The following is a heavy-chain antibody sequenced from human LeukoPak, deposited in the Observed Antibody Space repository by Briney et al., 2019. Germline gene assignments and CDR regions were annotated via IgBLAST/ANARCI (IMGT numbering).Heavy chain of an antibody. V-gene: IGHV5-51*01. Sequence: GESLKISCKGSGYSFTSYWIGWVRQMPGKGLEWMGIIYPGDSDTRYSPSFQGQVTISADKSISTAYLQWSSLKASDTAMYYRARSTDVTVTTSYFDYWGQGTLVTVSS. CDR3: ARSTDVTVTTSYFDY. D-gene: IGHD4-17*01. CDR2: IYPGDSDT. J-gene: IGHJ4*02. CDR1: GYSFTSYW.